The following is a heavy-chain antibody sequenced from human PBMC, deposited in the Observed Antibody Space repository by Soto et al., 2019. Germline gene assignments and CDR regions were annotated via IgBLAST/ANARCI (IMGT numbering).Heavy chain of an antibody. CDR2: IVVGSGNT. CDR3: ARSGVTIFGVVLYYYYYYMDV. V-gene: IGHV1-58*01. CDR1: GFTFTSSA. Sequence: SVKVSCKASGFTFTSSAVQWVRQARGQRLEWIGWIVVGSGNTNYAQKFQDRVTITRDMSTSTAYMELSSLRAEDTAVYYCARSGVTIFGVVLYYYYYYMDVWGKGTTVTVSS. D-gene: IGHD3-3*01. J-gene: IGHJ6*03.